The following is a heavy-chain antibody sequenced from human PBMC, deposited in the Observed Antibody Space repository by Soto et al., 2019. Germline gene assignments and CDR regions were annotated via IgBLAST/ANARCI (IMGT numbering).Heavy chain of an antibody. CDR3: ARNSYYDFWCGYQRGFDL. Sequence: SETLSLTCSVSGGSISSPTYYWGWIRQPPGKGLEWIGSLYHSGSTYYNPSLKSRVTISVDSSKNQFSLRLTSVTAADTAVYYCARNSYYDFWCGYQRGFDLWGQGTVVTVSS. J-gene: IGHJ4*02. CDR1: GGSISSPTYY. V-gene: IGHV4-39*07. CDR2: LYHSGST. D-gene: IGHD3-3*01.